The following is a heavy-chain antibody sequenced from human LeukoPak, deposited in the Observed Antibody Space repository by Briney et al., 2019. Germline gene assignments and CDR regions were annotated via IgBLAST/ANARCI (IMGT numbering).Heavy chain of an antibody. CDR3: ARAPSGVSFDY. CDR1: GGTISTSSYY. Sequence: PSETLSLTRTVSGGTISTSSYYFAWIRQPPGKGLEWIGSVYYSGSTYYHPSLKSRVTISIDTSKNQFSLNLNSVTAADTAVYYCARAPSGVSFDYWGQGTLVTVSS. V-gene: IGHV4-39*07. J-gene: IGHJ4*02. D-gene: IGHD1-26*01. CDR2: VYYSGST.